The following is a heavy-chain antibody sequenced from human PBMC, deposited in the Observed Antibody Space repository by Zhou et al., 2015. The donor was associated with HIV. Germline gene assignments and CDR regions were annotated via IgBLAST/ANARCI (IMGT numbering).Heavy chain of an antibody. Sequence: QVQLVQSGAEVKKPGSSVKVSCKASGGTFSSYAISWVRQAPGQGLEWMGGIIPIFGTANYAQKFQGRVTITADESTSTAYMELSSLRSEDTAVYYCARASVDCSGGSCYTPPDYYYYYYMDVWGKGTTVTVSS. J-gene: IGHJ6*03. CDR2: IIPIFGTA. CDR3: ARASVDCSGGSCYTPPDYYYYYYMDV. V-gene: IGHV1-69*01. D-gene: IGHD2-15*01. CDR1: GGTFSSYA.